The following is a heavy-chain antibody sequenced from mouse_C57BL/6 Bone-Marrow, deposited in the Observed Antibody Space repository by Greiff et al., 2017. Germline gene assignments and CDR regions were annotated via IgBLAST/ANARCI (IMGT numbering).Heavy chain of an antibody. J-gene: IGHJ2*01. CDR2: IDPENGDT. Sequence: VQLQQSGAELVRPGASVTLSCTASGFNIKDDYMHWVKQRPEQGLEWIGWIDPENGDTEYASKFQGKATITADTSSNTAYLQLSSLTSEDTAVYYWTTCYYGSHFDYWGQGTTLTVAS. D-gene: IGHD1-1*01. CDR1: GFNIKDDY. CDR3: TTCYYGSHFDY. V-gene: IGHV14-4*01.